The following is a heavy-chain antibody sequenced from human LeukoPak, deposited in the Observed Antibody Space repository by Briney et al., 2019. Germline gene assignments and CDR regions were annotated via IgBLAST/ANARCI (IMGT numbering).Heavy chain of an antibody. CDR3: TTDLFGGTWIQLWFMFDY. J-gene: IGHJ4*02. V-gene: IGHV3-73*01. Sequence: PGGSLRLSCAASGFIFSGSAMHWVRQASGKGLEWVGRIRTKDNNYATAFAASVKGRFTISRDDSKNTLYLQMNSLKTEDTAVYYCTTDLFGGTWIQLWFMFDYWGQGTLVTVSS. CDR2: IRTKDNNYAT. CDR1: GFIFSGSA. D-gene: IGHD5-18*01.